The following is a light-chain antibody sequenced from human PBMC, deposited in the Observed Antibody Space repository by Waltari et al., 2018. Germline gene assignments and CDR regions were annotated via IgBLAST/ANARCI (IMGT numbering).Light chain of an antibody. J-gene: IGLJ2*01. CDR1: SSAIGGSKF. Sequence: QSALTQPASVSGSPGQSITISCSGASSAIGGSKFVSWYQQHPDNAPKLMIYEVSKRPSGVSNRFSGTKSDNTASLTISGLQAEDEGDYYCASYTSVSTLVVFGGGTKLTVL. CDR2: EVS. V-gene: IGLV2-14*01. CDR3: ASYTSVSTLVV.